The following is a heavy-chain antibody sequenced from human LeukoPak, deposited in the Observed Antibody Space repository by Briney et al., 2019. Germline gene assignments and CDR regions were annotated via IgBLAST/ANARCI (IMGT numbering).Heavy chain of an antibody. V-gene: IGHV4-38-2*01. Sequence: SETLSLTCAVSGYSIGSGFYWGWIRPPPGKGLEWIGSIFHSGSTYYNPSLKGRVTISVDTSKNQFSLKLSSVTAADTALYYCARASGSYGSGSYYYSGMDVWGKGTTVTVSS. D-gene: IGHD3-10*01. CDR3: ARASGSYGSGSYYYSGMDV. CDR2: IFHSGST. J-gene: IGHJ6*04. CDR1: GYSIGSGFY.